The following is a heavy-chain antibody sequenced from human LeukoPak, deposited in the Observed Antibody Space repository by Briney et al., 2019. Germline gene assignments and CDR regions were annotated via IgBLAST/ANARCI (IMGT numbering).Heavy chain of an antibody. CDR1: GFTFSSYW. Sequence: GGSLRLSCAASGFTFSSYWMSWVRQAPGKGLEWVANIKQDGSEKYYVDSVKGRFTISRDNAKNSLYLQMHSLRDEDTAVYYCATYRSSGWYDYFNSWGQGTLVTVSS. V-gene: IGHV3-7*01. J-gene: IGHJ4*02. D-gene: IGHD6-19*01. CDR3: ATYRSSGWYDYFNS. CDR2: IKQDGSEK.